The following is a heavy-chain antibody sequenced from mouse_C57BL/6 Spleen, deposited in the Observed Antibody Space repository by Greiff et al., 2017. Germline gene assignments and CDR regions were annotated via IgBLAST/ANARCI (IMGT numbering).Heavy chain of an antibody. Sequence: EVKLVESEGGLVQPGSSLKLSCTASGFTFSDYYMAWVRQVPEKGLEWVANINYDGSSTYYLESLKSRFLISRDNAKNILYLQMSSLKSAETATYDCARDRGDYDYAMDYWGQGTSVTVSS. V-gene: IGHV5-16*01. CDR2: INYDGSST. D-gene: IGHD2-4*01. CDR3: ARDRGDYDYAMDY. CDR1: GFTFSDYY. J-gene: IGHJ4*01.